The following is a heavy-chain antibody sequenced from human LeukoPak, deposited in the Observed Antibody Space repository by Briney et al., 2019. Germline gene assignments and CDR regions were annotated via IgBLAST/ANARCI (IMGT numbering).Heavy chain of an antibody. Sequence: ASGKVSCKASGYTFTSYGISWVRQAPGQGLEWMGWISAYNGNTNYAQKLQGRVTMTTDTSTSTAYMELRSLRSDDTAVYYCARGAGRSRVYTYFDYWGQGTLVTVSS. V-gene: IGHV1-18*01. CDR2: ISAYNGNT. CDR3: ARGAGRSRVYTYFDY. CDR1: GYTFTSYG. D-gene: IGHD3-10*01. J-gene: IGHJ4*02.